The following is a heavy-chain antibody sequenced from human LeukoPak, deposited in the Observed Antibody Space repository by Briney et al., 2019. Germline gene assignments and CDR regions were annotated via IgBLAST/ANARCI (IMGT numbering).Heavy chain of an antibody. CDR2: IYYSGST. CDR1: GGSISSYY. V-gene: IGHV4-4*07. D-gene: IGHD2-15*01. CDR3: ARATAVVVAATSDAFDI. Sequence: SETLSLTCTVSGGSISSYYWSWIRQPAGKGLEWIGRIYYSGSTNYNPSLKSRVTISVDTSKNQFSLKLSSVTAADTAVYYCARATAVVVAATSDAFDIWGQGTMVTVSS. J-gene: IGHJ3*02.